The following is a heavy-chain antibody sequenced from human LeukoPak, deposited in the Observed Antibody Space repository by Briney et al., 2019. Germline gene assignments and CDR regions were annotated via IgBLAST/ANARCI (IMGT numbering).Heavy chain of an antibody. J-gene: IGHJ4*02. Sequence: ASVKVSCKASGYTFTGYYMHWVRQAPGQGLEWMGRINPNSGGTNYAQKFQGRVTMTKDTSTSTLYMELSSLRSEDTAVYYCARDTDGYNYALGYWGQGTLVTVSS. D-gene: IGHD5-24*01. CDR2: INPNSGGT. CDR3: ARDTDGYNYALGY. CDR1: GYTFTGYY. V-gene: IGHV1-2*06.